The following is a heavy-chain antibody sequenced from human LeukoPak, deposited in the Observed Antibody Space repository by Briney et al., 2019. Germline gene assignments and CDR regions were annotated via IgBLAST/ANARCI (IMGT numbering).Heavy chain of an antibody. CDR1: GFTFSSYA. V-gene: IGHV3-7*01. J-gene: IGHJ6*03. CDR2: IKQDGSEK. D-gene: IGHD1-26*01. Sequence: PGGSLRLSCAASGFTFSSYAMHWVRQAPGKGLEWVANIKQDGSEKYYVDSVKGRFTISRDNAKNSLYLQMNSLRAEDTAVYYCARVKDSGSYYYYYYYMDVWGKGTTVTVSS. CDR3: ARVKDSGSYYYYYYYMDV.